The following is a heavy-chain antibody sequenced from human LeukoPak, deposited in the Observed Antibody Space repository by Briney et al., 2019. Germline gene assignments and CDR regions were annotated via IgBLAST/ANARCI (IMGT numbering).Heavy chain of an antibody. Sequence: GGSLRLSCAISGFSVTDYAMHWVRQVPGKGLEWVSGINWNSKKMGYADSVKGRFRISRDNAKSALYLEMNSLRPEDTAFYYCAKDPTDQYDSGTYGAFDVWGQGTLVTVSS. CDR2: INWNSKKM. CDR1: GFSVTDYA. D-gene: IGHD3-10*01. V-gene: IGHV3-9*01. CDR3: AKDPTDQYDSGTYGAFDV. J-gene: IGHJ3*01.